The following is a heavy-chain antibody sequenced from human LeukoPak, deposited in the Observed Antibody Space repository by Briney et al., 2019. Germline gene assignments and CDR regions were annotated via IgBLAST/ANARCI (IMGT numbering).Heavy chain of an antibody. Sequence: ASMKVSCKASGYTFTSYDINWVRQATGQGLEWMGWMNPNSGNTGYAQKFQSRVTITRNTSISTAYMELSSLRSEDTAVYYCARGPFEVPYYYYMDVWGQGTLVTVSS. J-gene: IGHJ6*03. CDR2: MNPNSGNT. CDR1: GYTFTSYD. CDR3: ARGPFEVPYYYYMDV. V-gene: IGHV1-8*03. D-gene: IGHD3-10*01.